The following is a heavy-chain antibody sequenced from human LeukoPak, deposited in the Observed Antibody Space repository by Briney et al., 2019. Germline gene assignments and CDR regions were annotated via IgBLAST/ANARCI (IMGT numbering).Heavy chain of an antibody. CDR1: GGSFSGYY. Sequence: SETLSLTCAVYGGSFSGYYWSWIRQPPGKGLEWIGEINHSGSTNYNPSLKSRVTISVDTSKNQFSLKLSSVTAADTAVYCCARRVSGSYERYNWFDPWGQGTLVTVSS. CDR3: ARRVSGSYERYNWFDP. CDR2: INHSGST. V-gene: IGHV4-34*01. D-gene: IGHD1-26*01. J-gene: IGHJ5*02.